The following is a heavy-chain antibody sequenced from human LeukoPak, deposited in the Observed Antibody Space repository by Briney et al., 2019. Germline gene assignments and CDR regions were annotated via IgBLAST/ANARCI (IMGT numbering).Heavy chain of an antibody. V-gene: IGHV4-34*01. D-gene: IGHD5-24*01. CDR1: GGSFSRYY. CDR3: ARGLTISETGYFDF. CDR2: IDHRGDT. Sequence: SETLSLTCAVYGGSFSRYYWSWIRQSPGKGLEWIAEIDHRGDTNYNPSVKSRVTISVDTSKNQFSLKVRSLTAADTAVYYCARGLTISETGYFDFWGQGTLVTVSS. J-gene: IGHJ4*03.